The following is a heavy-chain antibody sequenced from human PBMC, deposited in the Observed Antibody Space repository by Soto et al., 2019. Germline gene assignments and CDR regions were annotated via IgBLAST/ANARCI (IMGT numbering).Heavy chain of an antibody. CDR2: MNPNSGNT. CDR3: ASPPSTCCSGGSCYHDH. D-gene: IGHD2-15*01. Sequence: QVQLVQSGAEVKKPGASVKVSCKASGYTFTSYDINWVRQATGQGLEWMGWMNPNSGNTGYAQKLKGRVTMTRNTTISTAYMELSSLRSEDTAEYYCASPPSTCCSGGSCYHDHWGQGTLVTVSS. CDR1: GYTFTSYD. V-gene: IGHV1-8*01. J-gene: IGHJ5*02.